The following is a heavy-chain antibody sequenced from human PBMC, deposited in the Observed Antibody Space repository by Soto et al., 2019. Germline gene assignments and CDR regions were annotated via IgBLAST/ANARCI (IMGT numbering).Heavy chain of an antibody. D-gene: IGHD6-13*01. CDR3: ARGSRRWDD. CDR2: IYSGGRN. J-gene: IGHJ4*02. Sequence: PXETLSLSCTVSGGSISSFYWSWIRQPAGKGLEWIGRIYSGGRNNYNPSRKSRVTMSVDTSKNQFSLRLSSVTAADTAMYYCARGSRRWDDWGQGTLVTVSS. V-gene: IGHV4-4*07. CDR1: GGSISSFY.